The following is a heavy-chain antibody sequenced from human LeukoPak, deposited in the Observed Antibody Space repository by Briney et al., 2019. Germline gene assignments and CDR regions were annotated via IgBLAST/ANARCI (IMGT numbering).Heavy chain of an antibody. V-gene: IGHV4-31*03. D-gene: IGHD2-15*01. CDR3: ARGVGYCSGGTCYSYYYGMDV. CDR1: GGSISSSGYY. Sequence: SQTLSLACTVSGGSISSSGYYWSWIRQHPGEGLEWIGYIFYSGSTNYNPSLKSRLSISVDTDENQFSLRLRSVTAADTAVYYCARGVGYCSGGTCYSYYYGMDVWGQGTTVTVSS. J-gene: IGHJ6*02. CDR2: IFYSGST.